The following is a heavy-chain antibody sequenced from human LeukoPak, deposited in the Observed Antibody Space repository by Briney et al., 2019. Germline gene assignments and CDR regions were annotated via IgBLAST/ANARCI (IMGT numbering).Heavy chain of an antibody. V-gene: IGHV3-74*01. Sequence: GGSLRLSCAASGFIFSSYWMHWVRQAPGKGLVWVSRIYSDGITTNYTDSVKGRFTISRDNVKNTLYLQMDSLRAEDTAVYYCTRRGMALDAFDVWGQGTMVTVSS. D-gene: IGHD3-16*01. CDR3: TRRGMALDAFDV. CDR1: GFIFSSYW. J-gene: IGHJ3*01. CDR2: IYSDGITT.